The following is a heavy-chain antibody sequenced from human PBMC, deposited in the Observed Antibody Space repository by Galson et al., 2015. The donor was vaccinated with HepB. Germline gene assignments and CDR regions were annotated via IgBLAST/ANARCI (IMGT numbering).Heavy chain of an antibody. Sequence: SLRLSCAASGFTFSGYAMTWVRQAPGRGLEWVSLISGDTTRTYYADSVEGRFTTSRDNSKNTLYLQMDSLRAEDTAIYYCAKRQDCSGASCTFDYWGQGTLVAVSS. CDR2: ISGDTTRT. CDR1: GFTFSGYA. CDR3: AKRQDCSGASCTFDY. D-gene: IGHD2-15*01. J-gene: IGHJ5*01. V-gene: IGHV3-23*01.